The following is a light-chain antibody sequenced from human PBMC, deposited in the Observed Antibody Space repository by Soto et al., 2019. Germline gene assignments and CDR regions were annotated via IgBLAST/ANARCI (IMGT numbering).Light chain of an antibody. CDR2: GAS. J-gene: IGKJ4*01. CDR3: QQYASSPLT. CDR1: QSVSKNF. V-gene: IGKV3-20*01. Sequence: ENVLTQSPRTLSLSPGERATLSCRASQSVSKNFLAWYQQKLGQAPRLLIHGASSRATGIPDRFSGSGSGTDFALTINRLEPEDFAVYYCQQYASSPLTFGGGTKVEIK.